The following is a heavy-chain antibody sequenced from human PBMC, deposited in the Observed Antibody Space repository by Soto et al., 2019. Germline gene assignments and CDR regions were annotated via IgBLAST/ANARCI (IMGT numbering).Heavy chain of an antibody. V-gene: IGHV4-34*01. J-gene: IGHJ6*02. D-gene: IGHD5-18*01. CDR3: AREYSYGYYYYYGMDV. CDR2: INHSGST. Sequence: PSETLSLTCAVYGGSFSGYYWSWIRQLPGKGLEWIGEINHSGSTNCNPSLKSRVTISVDTSKNQFSLKLSSVTAADTAVYYCAREYSYGYYYYYGMDVWGQGXTVTVYS. CDR1: GGSFSGYY.